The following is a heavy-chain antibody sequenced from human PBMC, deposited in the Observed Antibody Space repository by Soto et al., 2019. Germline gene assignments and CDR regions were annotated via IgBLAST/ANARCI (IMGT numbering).Heavy chain of an antibody. J-gene: IGHJ2*01. V-gene: IGHV4-61*01. CDR3: ARDFGRSLPFDL. CDR1: GGSVSSGSYY. CDR2: IYYSGST. Sequence: QVQLQESGPGLVKPSETLSLTCTVSGGSVSSGSYYWSWIRQPPGKGLEWIGYIYYSGSTNYNPSLKSRVTISVDTSKNQFSLKLSSVTAADTAVYYCARDFGRSLPFDLWGRGTLVTVSS. D-gene: IGHD3-3*01.